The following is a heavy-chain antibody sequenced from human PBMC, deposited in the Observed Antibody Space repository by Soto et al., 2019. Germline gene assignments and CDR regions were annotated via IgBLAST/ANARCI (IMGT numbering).Heavy chain of an antibody. CDR2: IRSKAYGGTT. J-gene: IGHJ6*02. Sequence: LRLSCTASGFTFGDYAMSWFRQAPGKGLEWVGFIRSKAYGGTTEYAASVKGRFTISRDDSKSIAYLQMNSLKTEDTAVYYCTRSSEPHYDILTGYYKGTYYYGMDVWGQGTTVTVSS. D-gene: IGHD3-9*01. V-gene: IGHV3-49*03. CDR1: GFTFGDYA. CDR3: TRSSEPHYDILTGYYKGTYYYGMDV.